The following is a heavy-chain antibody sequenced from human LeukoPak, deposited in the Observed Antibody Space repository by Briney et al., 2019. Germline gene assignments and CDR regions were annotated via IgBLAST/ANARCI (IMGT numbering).Heavy chain of an antibody. CDR1: GFTSDDYA. Sequence: GGSLRLSCAASGFTSDDYAMHWVRQAPGKGLEWVSGISWNSGSIGYADSVKGRFTISRDNAKNSLYLQMNSLRAEDMALYYCAKSSGSYIRNHHDSSSGSDAFDIWGQGTMVTVSS. V-gene: IGHV3-9*02. CDR2: ISWNSGSI. J-gene: IGHJ3*02. CDR3: AKSSGSYIRNHHDSSSGSDAFDI. D-gene: IGHD1-26*01.